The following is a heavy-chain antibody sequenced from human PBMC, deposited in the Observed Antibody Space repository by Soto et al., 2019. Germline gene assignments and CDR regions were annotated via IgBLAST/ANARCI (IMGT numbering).Heavy chain of an antibody. CDR1: GFTFSNYG. Sequence: QVQLVESGGGVAQPGRSLRLSCAASGFTFSNYGMDWVRQAPGKGLQWVAAVVYDGSKKYYADSVKGRFTVSRDNYKNTLFLEMKALRAEDTAVYYCARDRGYRRYFDSSGFWADSWGPGTLVTVSS. D-gene: IGHD3-22*01. J-gene: IGHJ4*02. CDR3: ARDRGYRRYFDSSGFWADS. V-gene: IGHV3-33*08. CDR2: VVYDGSKK.